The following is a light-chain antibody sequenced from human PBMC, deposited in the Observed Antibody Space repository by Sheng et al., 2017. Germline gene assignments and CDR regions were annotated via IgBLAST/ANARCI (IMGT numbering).Light chain of an antibody. CDR1: SSNIGAGYD. Sequence: QSVLTQPPSVSGAPGQRVTISCTGSSSNIGAGYDVHWYQQFPGTAPKLLIYSNNNRPSGVPDRFSGSKSGTSASLAITGLQAEDEADYYCHCYDTSLNAYVFGSETKVTVL. CDR2: SNN. V-gene: IGLV1-40*01. J-gene: IGLJ1*01. CDR3: HCYDTSLNAYV.